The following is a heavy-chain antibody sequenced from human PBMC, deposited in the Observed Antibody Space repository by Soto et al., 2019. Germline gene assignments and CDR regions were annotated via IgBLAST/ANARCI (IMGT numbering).Heavy chain of an antibody. CDR3: ARDLKYCGGDCSSDAFDI. J-gene: IGHJ3*02. D-gene: IGHD2-21*02. CDR1: EYTLTGYY. V-gene: IGHV1-2*04. Sequence: ASVKVSCKASEYTLTGYYTHWVRQAPGQGLEWMGWINPNSGGANYAQQFQGWVTMTRDTSISTAYMELSRLRSDDTAVYYCARDLKYCGGDCSSDAFDIWGQGTMVTVSS. CDR2: INPNSGGA.